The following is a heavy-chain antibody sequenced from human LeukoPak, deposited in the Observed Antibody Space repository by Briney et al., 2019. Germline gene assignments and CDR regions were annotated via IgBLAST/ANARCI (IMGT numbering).Heavy chain of an antibody. V-gene: IGHV4-39*07. CDR3: ARGPYYGSGSYYGNWFDP. D-gene: IGHD3-10*01. CDR2: IYYSGST. Sequence: SETLSLTCTVSGGSISSSSYYWGWIRQPPGKGLEWIGSIYYSGSTYYNPSLKSRVTISVDTSKNQFSLKLSSVTAADTAVYYCARGPYYGSGSYYGNWFDPWGQGTLVTVSS. CDR1: GGSISSSSYY. J-gene: IGHJ5*02.